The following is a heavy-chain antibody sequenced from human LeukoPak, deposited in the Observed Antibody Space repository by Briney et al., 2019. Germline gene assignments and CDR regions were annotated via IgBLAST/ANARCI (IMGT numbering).Heavy chain of an antibody. V-gene: IGHV1-18*01. CDR3: AREGSYYDSSGYDI. J-gene: IGHJ3*02. Sequence: ASVKVSCKASGYTFTSYGISWVRQAPGQGLEWMGWISAYNGNTYYAQKLQGRVTMTTDTSTSTAYMELRSLRSDDTAVYYCAREGSYYDSSGYDIWGQGTMVTVSS. CDR1: GYTFTSYG. CDR2: ISAYNGNT. D-gene: IGHD3-22*01.